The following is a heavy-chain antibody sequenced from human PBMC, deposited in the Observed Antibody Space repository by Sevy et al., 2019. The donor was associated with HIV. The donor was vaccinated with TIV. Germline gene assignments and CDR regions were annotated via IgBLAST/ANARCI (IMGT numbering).Heavy chain of an antibody. CDR1: GFTVSSSY. V-gene: IGHV3-33*08. CDR3: ARDLEFYDSGDYGPAFMPDF. D-gene: IGHD4-17*01. CDR2: IWFDGSNT. Sequence: GGSLRLSCAASGFTVSSSYMTWVRQPPGKGLEWVAVIWFDGSNTYYADSVKGRFTISRDIAKNTLHLQMNSLRAEDTAVYYCARDLEFYDSGDYGPAFMPDFWGHGTLVTVSS. J-gene: IGHJ4*01.